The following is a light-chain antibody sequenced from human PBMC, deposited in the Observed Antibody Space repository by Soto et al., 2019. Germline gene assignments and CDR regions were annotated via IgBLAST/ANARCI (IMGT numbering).Light chain of an antibody. CDR1: QSVSNNY. CDR3: QQYASSPYT. Sequence: EIVLTQSPGTLSLSPGERATLSCRASQSVSNNYLAWYQQKPGQAPRLLIYGASRRATGIPARFSGRESGTDFTLTITTLEPEDSAVYFCQQYASSPYTFGQGTKVDIK. J-gene: IGKJ2*01. CDR2: GAS. V-gene: IGKV3-20*01.